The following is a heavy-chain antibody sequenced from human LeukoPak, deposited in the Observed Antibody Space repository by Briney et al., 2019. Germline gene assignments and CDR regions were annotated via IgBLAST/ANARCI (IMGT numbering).Heavy chain of an antibody. D-gene: IGHD3-10*01. CDR3: AREVRGAFDI. CDR2: ISSSSSYI. J-gene: IGHJ3*02. V-gene: IGHV3-21*04. Sequence: GGSLRLACAASGFTFSSYTMNWVRQAPGKGLEWVSSISSSSSYIYYVDSVKGRFTISRDNAKKSLYLQMNSLRAEDTAVYYCAREVRGAFDIWGQGTMVTVSS. CDR1: GFTFSSYT.